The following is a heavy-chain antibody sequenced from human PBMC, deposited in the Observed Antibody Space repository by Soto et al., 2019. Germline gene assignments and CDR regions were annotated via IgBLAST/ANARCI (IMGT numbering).Heavy chain of an antibody. CDR2: ISGSGGST. CDR1: GFTFSSYA. D-gene: IGHD6-13*01. Sequence: GGSLRLSCAASGFTFSSYAMSWVRQAPGKGLEWVSAISGSGGSTYYADSVKGRFTISRDNSKNTRYLQMNSLRAEDTAVYYCAKDRSIAAAGYYYYGMDVWGQGTTVTVSS. J-gene: IGHJ6*02. CDR3: AKDRSIAAAGYYYYGMDV. V-gene: IGHV3-23*01.